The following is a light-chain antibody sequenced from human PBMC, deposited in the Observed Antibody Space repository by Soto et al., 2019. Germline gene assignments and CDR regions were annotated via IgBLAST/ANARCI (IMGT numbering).Light chain of an antibody. J-gene: IGKJ4*01. CDR2: SAS. Sequence: DIQMTQSPSTLSASVGDRVTITCRASQNIRSGLAWYQQKPGKAPELLIYSASGLESGVPSRFSGSGFGTEFTLTISSLQPDDFATYYCQEYNVNSGLTFGGRTKLEIK. CDR3: QEYNVNSGLT. V-gene: IGKV1-5*03. CDR1: QNIRSG.